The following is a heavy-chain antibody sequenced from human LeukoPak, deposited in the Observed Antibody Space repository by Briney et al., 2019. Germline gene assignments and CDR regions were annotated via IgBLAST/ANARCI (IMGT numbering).Heavy chain of an antibody. J-gene: IGHJ4*02. Sequence: ASVKVSCKASGYTFTSYTMNWVRQAPGQGLEWMGWINTNTGNPTYTQGFTGRFVFSLDTSVTTAYLQISSLKAEDTAVYYCARHYSSVSKVLGDWGQGTLVTVSS. CDR1: GYTFTSYT. CDR3: ARHYSSVSKVLGD. V-gene: IGHV7-4-1*02. CDR2: INTNTGNP. D-gene: IGHD3-22*01.